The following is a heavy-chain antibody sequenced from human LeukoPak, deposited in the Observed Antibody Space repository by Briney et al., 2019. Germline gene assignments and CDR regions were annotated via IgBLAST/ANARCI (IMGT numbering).Heavy chain of an antibody. Sequence: ASVKVSCKASLYTFTGYYMHWVRQAPGPGLEWMGWINPNSGGTNYAQKFPGRVTMTRDTSISTAYMELRRLRFDDTAVYYCARAGYYYDSSGYPFDYWGQGTLVTVSS. CDR1: LYTFTGYY. J-gene: IGHJ4*02. V-gene: IGHV1-2*02. CDR3: ARAGYYYDSSGYPFDY. D-gene: IGHD3-22*01. CDR2: INPNSGGT.